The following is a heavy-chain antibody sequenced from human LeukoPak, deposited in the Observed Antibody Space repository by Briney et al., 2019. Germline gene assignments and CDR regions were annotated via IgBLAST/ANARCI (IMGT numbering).Heavy chain of an antibody. CDR2: ISYDGNKK. D-gene: IGHD1-7*01. J-gene: IGHJ4*02. CDR3: ARWKSLKGTFDY. Sequence: PGGSLRLSCAASGFTFSNYAMNWVRQAPGKGPEWVAVISYDGNKKYCADSVKGRFTISRDNSKNTLYLQMNSLRAEDTAVYYCARWKSLKGTFDYWGQGTLVTVSS. V-gene: IGHV3-30*04. CDR1: GFTFSNYA.